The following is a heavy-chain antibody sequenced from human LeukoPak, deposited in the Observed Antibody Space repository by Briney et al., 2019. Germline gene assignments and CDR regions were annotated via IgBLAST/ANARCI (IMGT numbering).Heavy chain of an antibody. CDR2: IYYSGST. J-gene: IGHJ4*02. Sequence: SETLSLTCTVSGGSISSYYWSWIRQPPGKGLEWIGYIYYSGSTNYNPSLKSRVTISVDTSKNQFSLKLSSVTAADTAVYYCARGRQLLFYWGQGTLVTVSS. CDR1: GGSISSYY. D-gene: IGHD6-13*01. CDR3: ARGRQLLFY. V-gene: IGHV4-59*12.